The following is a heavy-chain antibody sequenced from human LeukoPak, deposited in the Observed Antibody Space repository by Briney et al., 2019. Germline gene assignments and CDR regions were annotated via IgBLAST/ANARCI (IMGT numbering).Heavy chain of an antibody. CDR1: GYTFTSYY. D-gene: IGHD3-10*01. CDR3: ARDTPLWFGELTYYYGMDV. J-gene: IGHJ6*02. Sequence: ASVKVSCKASGYTFTSYYMHWVRQAPGQGLEWMGIINPSGGSTSYAQKFQGRVTMTRDTSTSTVYMELSSLRSEDTAVYYCARDTPLWFGELTYYYGMDVWGQGTTVTVSS. CDR2: INPSGGST. V-gene: IGHV1-46*01.